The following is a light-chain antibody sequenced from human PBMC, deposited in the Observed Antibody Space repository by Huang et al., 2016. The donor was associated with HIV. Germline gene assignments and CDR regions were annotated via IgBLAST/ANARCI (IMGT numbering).Light chain of an antibody. Sequence: DIQMTPAPSSLSASVGDRVTITCRASQGIGNYLAWYQQKPGTVPKLLIYAASTLQSGVPSRFSGSGSGTDFNLTISSLQPEDVATYYCQKYNVAPTFGQGTRLAIK. V-gene: IGKV1-27*01. CDR2: AAS. CDR3: QKYNVAPT. J-gene: IGKJ5*01. CDR1: QGIGNY.